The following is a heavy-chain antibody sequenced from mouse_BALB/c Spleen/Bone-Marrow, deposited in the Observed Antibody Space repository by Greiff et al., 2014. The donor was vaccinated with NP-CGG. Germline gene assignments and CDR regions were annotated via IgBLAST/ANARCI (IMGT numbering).Heavy chain of an antibody. CDR3: ARGENTAIAY. D-gene: IGHD1-2*01. CDR1: GYSFTIYW. Sequence: QVQLKQSGAELVRPGASVKLSCKASGYSFTIYWMNWVKQRPGQGLEWIGMIHPCDIETRLNQKFKDKATLTVDKSSNTAYMQLSSPTSEDSAVYYWARGENTAIAYWGQGTLVTVSA. V-gene: IGHV1-61*01. J-gene: IGHJ3*01. CDR2: IHPCDIET.